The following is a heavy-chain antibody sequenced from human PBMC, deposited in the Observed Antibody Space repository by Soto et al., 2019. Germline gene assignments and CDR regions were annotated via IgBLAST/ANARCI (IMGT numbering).Heavy chain of an antibody. J-gene: IGHJ6*02. CDR2: TTFHGLNN. V-gene: IGHV3-30-3*01. CDR1: GLIFSSYN. CDR3: ARETDGLDV. Sequence: QVQLVESGGGVVQPGRSLRLSCAASGLIFSSYNIHWVRQAPGRGLEWVAVTTFHGLNNYNADSVKGRFTISRDASKKTVYLQMNSLTTEDSAVYFCARETDGLDVWGQGTPVTVSS.